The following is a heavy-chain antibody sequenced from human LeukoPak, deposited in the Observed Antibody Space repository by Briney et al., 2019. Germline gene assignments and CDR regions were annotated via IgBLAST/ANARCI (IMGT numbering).Heavy chain of an antibody. V-gene: IGHV3-21*01. CDR3: ARVGSSSPIDY. D-gene: IGHD6-6*01. CDR2: ISSSSSYI. Sequence: GGSLRLSCAASGFTFSSYSMNWVRQAPGKGLEWVSSISSSSSYIYYADSVKGRFTISRDNAKNSLYLRMNSLRAEDTAVYYCARVGSSSPIDYWGQGTLVTVSS. CDR1: GFTFSSYS. J-gene: IGHJ4*02.